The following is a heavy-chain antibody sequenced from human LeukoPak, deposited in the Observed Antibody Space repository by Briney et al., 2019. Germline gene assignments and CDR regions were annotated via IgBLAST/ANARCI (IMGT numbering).Heavy chain of an antibody. CDR2: ISSDGGSS. V-gene: IGHV3-64D*06. CDR3: VNSPYLYGSGAYIDY. Sequence: PGGALRLSCSATGFTFRSYAMHWVGQARGKGLEYVSAISSDGGSSYYADTVQGRITIYRDNSKNTLYLQMSSLRAEDTAVYYCVNSPYLYGSGAYIDYWGQGTLVTVSA. D-gene: IGHD3-10*01. J-gene: IGHJ4*02. CDR1: GFTFRSYA.